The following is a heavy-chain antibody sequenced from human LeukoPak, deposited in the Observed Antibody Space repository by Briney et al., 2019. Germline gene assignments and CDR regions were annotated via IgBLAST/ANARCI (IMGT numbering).Heavy chain of an antibody. V-gene: IGHV3-23*01. CDR2: ISGGSGGT. CDR3: AKDGGPTVFYYFDS. J-gene: IGHJ4*02. CDR1: GFTFSNYA. D-gene: IGHD1-1*01. Sequence: GGSLRLSCVASGFTFSNYAMSWVRQAPGKGLEWVSGISGGSGGTNYADSVKGRFTISRDNSKNTLYLQMNSLRAEDTAAYYCAKDGGPTVFYYFDSWGQGTLVTVSS.